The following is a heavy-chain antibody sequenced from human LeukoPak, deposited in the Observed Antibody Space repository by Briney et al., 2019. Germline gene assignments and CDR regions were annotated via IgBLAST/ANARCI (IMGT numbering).Heavy chain of an antibody. Sequence: SETLSLTCAVSGGSISSGGYSWSWIRQPPGKGLEWIGYIYHSGSTYYNPSLKSRVTISVDTSKTQFSLTLSSVTAADTALFYCARVANGWAASFDIWGQGTMVTVSS. CDR3: ARVANGWAASFDI. V-gene: IGHV4-30-2*01. CDR1: GGSISSGGYS. CDR2: IYHSGST. D-gene: IGHD2-15*01. J-gene: IGHJ3*02.